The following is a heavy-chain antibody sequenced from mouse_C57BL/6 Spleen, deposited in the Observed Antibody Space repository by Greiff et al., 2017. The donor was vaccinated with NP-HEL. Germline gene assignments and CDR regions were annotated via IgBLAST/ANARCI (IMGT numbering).Heavy chain of an antibody. Sequence: VQLQQSGPELVKPGASVKLSCKASGYTFTSYDINWVKQRPGQGLEWIGWIYPRDGSTKYNEKFKGKATLTVDTSSSTAYMELHSLTSEDSAVYFCARRGYDYDGVLDYWGQGTSVTVSS. J-gene: IGHJ4*01. CDR2: IYPRDGST. CDR1: GYTFTSYD. CDR3: ARRGYDYDGVLDY. D-gene: IGHD2-4*01. V-gene: IGHV1-85*01.